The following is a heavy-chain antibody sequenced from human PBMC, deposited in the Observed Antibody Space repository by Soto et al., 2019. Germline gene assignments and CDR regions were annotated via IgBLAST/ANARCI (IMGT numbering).Heavy chain of an antibody. CDR3: AREQLVAGFDY. CDR1: GFTFSSYW. Sequence: EVQLVESGGGLVQPGGSLRLSCAASGFTFSSYWMSWVRQAPGKGLGWVANIKQDGSEKYYVDCVKGRFTSSRDDAKNSLYLQMNSLRAEDTALYYCAREQLVAGFDYWGQGTLVTVSS. V-gene: IGHV3-7*01. J-gene: IGHJ4*02. CDR2: IKQDGSEK. D-gene: IGHD6-6*01.